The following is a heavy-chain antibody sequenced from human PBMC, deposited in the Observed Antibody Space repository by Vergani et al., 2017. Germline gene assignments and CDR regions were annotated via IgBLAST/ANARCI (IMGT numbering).Heavy chain of an antibody. V-gene: IGHV1-2*02. CDR1: GGTFSSSA. J-gene: IGHJ4*02. CDR2: INPNSGGT. Sequence: QVQLVQSGAEVKKPGSSVKVSCKASGGTFSSSAISWVRQAPGQGLEWMGWINPNSGGTNYAQKFQGRVTMTRDTSISTAYMELSRLRSDDTAVYYCARAAVAGTMDYWGQGTLVTVSS. D-gene: IGHD6-19*01. CDR3: ARAAVAGTMDY.